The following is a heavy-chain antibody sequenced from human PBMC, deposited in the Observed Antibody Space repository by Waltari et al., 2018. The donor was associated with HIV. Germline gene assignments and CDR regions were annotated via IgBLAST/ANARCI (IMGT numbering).Heavy chain of an antibody. CDR3: VKDGPPVEKSDYFEL. D-gene: IGHD3-9*01. V-gene: IGHV3-30*18. CDR2: ISDDGHKT. Sequence: QAQLVESGGGVVQPGGSLRLPCAAAGLNFRYSGRQWVRQTPGKGLEWAAVISDDGHKTFYAASVRGRFTISRDNSNNKLSLQMNSLRPEDAGIYYCVKDGPPVEKSDYFELWGQGTLVTVSS. J-gene: IGHJ4*02. CDR1: GLNFRYSG.